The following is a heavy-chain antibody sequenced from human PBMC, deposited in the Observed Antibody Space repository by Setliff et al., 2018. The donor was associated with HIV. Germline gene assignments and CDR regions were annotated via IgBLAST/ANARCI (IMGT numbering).Heavy chain of an antibody. D-gene: IGHD1-1*01. CDR2: INPSGGST. CDR3: ARATEAGTIDY. CDR1: GYTFTSFY. V-gene: IGHV1-46*01. J-gene: IGHJ4*02. Sequence: ASVKVSCKASGYTFTSFYLHWVRQAPGQGLEWMAIINPSGGSTSYAQKFQGRVTMTSDTSTSTVYMELSSLRSEDTAVYYCARATEAGTIDYWGQGTRVTVSS.